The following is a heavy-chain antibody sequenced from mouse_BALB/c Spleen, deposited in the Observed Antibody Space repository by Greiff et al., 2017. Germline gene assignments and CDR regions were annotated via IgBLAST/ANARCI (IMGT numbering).Heavy chain of an antibody. D-gene: IGHD1-3*01. CDR3: ARYKDDAMDY. J-gene: IGHJ4*01. Sequence: QVQLQQSGAELVRPGTSVKVSCKASGYAFTNYLIEWVKQRPGQGLEWIGVINPGSGGTNYNEKFKGKATLTADKSSSTAYMQLSSLTSDDSAVYFCARYKDDAMDYWGQGTSVTVSA. V-gene: IGHV1-54*01. CDR2: INPGSGGT. CDR1: GYAFTNYL.